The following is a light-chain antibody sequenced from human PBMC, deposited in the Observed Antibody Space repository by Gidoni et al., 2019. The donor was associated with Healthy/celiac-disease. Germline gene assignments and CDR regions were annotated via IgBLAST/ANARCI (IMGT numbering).Light chain of an antibody. V-gene: IGKV2-28*01. CDR1: TSLLHITGYNY. CDR3: MQALQTLT. CDR2: LGS. J-gene: IGKJ4*01. Sequence: DIVMTLSPLSLPVTPGEPASISCRSRTSLLHITGYNYLDWYLQKPGQSPQLLIDLGSNRASGVADRVSGSGSGTDFTLKSRRVEDEEVGVYYCMQALQTLTFGGXTKVEIK.